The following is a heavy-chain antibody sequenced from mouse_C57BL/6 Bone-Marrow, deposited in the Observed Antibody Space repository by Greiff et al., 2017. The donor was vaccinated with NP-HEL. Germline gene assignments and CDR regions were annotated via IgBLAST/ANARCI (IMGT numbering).Heavy chain of an antibody. CDR3: ARGGTWYFDV. CDR1: GFTFSDYY. Sequence: EVQLVESGGGLVQPGGSLKLSCAASGFTFSDYYMYWVRQTPEKRLEWVAYISNGGGSTYYPDTVKGRFPISRDNAKNTRYLQMSRLKSEDTAMYYCARGGTWYFDVWGTGTTVTVSS. D-gene: IGHD3-3*01. J-gene: IGHJ1*03. V-gene: IGHV5-12*01. CDR2: ISNGGGST.